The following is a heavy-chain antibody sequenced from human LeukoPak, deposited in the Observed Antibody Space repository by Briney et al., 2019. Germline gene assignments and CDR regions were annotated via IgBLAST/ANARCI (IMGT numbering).Heavy chain of an antibody. V-gene: IGHV5-51*01. CDR2: IFPADSDT. CDR3: ARRSGISDVDY. D-gene: IGHD4-23*01. CDR1: GNSFSSYW. J-gene: IGHJ4*02. Sequence: GESLKISCKASGNSFSSYWIAWVRQVPGKGLEWMGIIFPADSDTRYSPSFQGQVTISADKSISTAYLQWSSLKAPDTAMYYCARRSGISDVDYWGQGTLVTVSS.